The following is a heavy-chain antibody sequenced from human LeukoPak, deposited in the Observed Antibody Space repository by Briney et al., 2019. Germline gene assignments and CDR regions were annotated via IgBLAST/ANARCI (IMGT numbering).Heavy chain of an antibody. CDR2: ISYDGSNK. CDR1: GFTFSSYG. D-gene: IGHD6-13*01. CDR3: ARVSSPRDY. V-gene: IGHV3-30*03. Sequence: GGSLRLSCAASGFTFSSYGMHWVRQAPGKGLEWVAVISYDGSNKYYADSVKGRFTISRDNSKNTLYLQMNSLRAEDTAVYYCARVSSPRDYWGQGTLVTVSS. J-gene: IGHJ4*02.